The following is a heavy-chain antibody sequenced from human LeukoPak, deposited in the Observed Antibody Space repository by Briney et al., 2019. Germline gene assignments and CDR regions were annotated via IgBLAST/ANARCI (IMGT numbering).Heavy chain of an antibody. Sequence: GESLRISCKGSGYSFTSYWSSWGRQMPGKGLEWMGRIDPSDSYTNYSPSFQGHVTISADKSISTAYLQWSSLKASDTAMYYCATSAYGDGVYWGQGTLVTVSS. CDR2: IDPSDSYT. J-gene: IGHJ4*02. D-gene: IGHD4-17*01. CDR1: GYSFTSYW. CDR3: ATSAYGDGVY. V-gene: IGHV5-10-1*01.